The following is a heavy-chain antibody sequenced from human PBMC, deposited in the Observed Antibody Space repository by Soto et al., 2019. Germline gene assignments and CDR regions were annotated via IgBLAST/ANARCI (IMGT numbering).Heavy chain of an antibody. CDR2: IYWDDDK. CDR1: GFSLSTRGVG. J-gene: IGHJ6*02. V-gene: IGHV2-5*02. Sequence: SGPTLVNPTQTLTLTCTFSGFSLSTRGVGVGWIRQPPGKALEWLALIYWDDDKRYSPSLKSRLTITKDTSKNQVVLTMTNMDAVDTATYYCAHQSITIFAYGMDVWGQGTTVTVSS. D-gene: IGHD3-3*01. CDR3: AHQSITIFAYGMDV.